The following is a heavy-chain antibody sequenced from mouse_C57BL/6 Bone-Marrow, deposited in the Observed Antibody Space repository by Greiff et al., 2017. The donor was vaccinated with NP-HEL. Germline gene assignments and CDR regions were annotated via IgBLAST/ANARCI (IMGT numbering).Heavy chain of an antibody. Sequence: EVQLQQSGGDLVKPGGSLKLSCAASGFTFSSYGMSWVRQTPDKRLEWVATISSGGSYTYYPDSVKGRFTISRDNAKNTLYLQMSSLKSEDTAMYYCARPFYYGNYVYAMDYWGQGTSVTVSS. D-gene: IGHD2-1*01. J-gene: IGHJ4*01. CDR2: ISSGGSYT. CDR1: GFTFSSYG. CDR3: ARPFYYGNYVYAMDY. V-gene: IGHV5-6*01.